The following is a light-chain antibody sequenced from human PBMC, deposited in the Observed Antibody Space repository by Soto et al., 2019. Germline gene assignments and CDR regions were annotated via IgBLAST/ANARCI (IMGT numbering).Light chain of an antibody. CDR2: GAS. J-gene: IGKJ1*01. CDR1: QSVGSKS. V-gene: IGKV3-20*01. CDR3: QQYNSWLWT. Sequence: EIVLTQSPGTLSLSPGERATLSCRASQSVGSKSLAWYQQKSGQAPRLVVYGASSRATGIPDRFSGSGSGTEFTLIISSLQSEDSAVYYCQQYNSWLWTFGQGTKVDIK.